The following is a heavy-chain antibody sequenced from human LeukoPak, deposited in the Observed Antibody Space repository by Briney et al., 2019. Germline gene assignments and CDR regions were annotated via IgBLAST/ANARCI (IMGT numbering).Heavy chain of an antibody. D-gene: IGHD3-16*01. CDR1: GFTFSSYS. J-gene: IGHJ4*02. CDR3: ARDDNWVFDY. CDR2: IRDSSTI. V-gene: IGHV3-48*01. Sequence: GGSLRLSCAASGFTFSSYSMNWVRQAPGKGLEWVSYIRDSSTISYADSVEGRFTISRDNAKNSLYLRMSSLTAEDTAIYYCARDDNWVFDYWGQGALVTVSS.